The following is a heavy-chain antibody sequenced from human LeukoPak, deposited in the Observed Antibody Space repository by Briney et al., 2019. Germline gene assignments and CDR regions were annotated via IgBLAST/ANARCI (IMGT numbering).Heavy chain of an antibody. D-gene: IGHD3-10*02. V-gene: IGHV3-23*01. CDR1: GFTFSSYA. Sequence: GGSLRLSCAASGFTFSSYAMSWVRQAPGKGLEWVSAISGSGGSTYYADSVKGRFTISRDNARNSLYLQINSLRAEDTAVYYCARGTMFPYYFDYWGQGTLVTVSS. CDR3: ARGTMFPYYFDY. J-gene: IGHJ4*02. CDR2: ISGSGGST.